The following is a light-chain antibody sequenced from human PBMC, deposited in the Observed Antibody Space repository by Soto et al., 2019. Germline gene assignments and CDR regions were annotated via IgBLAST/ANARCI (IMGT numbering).Light chain of an antibody. CDR3: QQYEAYPVT. J-gene: IGKJ2*01. Sequence: DIQMTQCPSTLSASVGDRVTLTCRPSHDISSFLAWYQQTPGKAPKLLIYKSTFLETGVPSTFSGNGSGTEFTLTISSLQHIDSATYYCQQYEAYPVTFGRGTKVDIK. CDR1: HDISSF. V-gene: IGKV1-5*03. CDR2: KST.